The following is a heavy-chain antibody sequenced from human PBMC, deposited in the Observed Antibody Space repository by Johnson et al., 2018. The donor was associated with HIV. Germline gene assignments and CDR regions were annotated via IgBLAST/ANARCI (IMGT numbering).Heavy chain of an antibody. CDR3: TRVSSTSWALDI. CDR2: ISYDGSNK. Sequence: QVLLVESGGGVVQPGRSLRLSCAASGFTFSTYGMHWVRQAPGKGLEWVAVISYDGSNKYYADSVKGRFTISRDNSKNTLYLQMISLRGDDTAVYYCTRVSSTSWALDIWGQGTLVTVSS. J-gene: IGHJ3*02. D-gene: IGHD2-15*01. CDR1: GFTFSTYG. V-gene: IGHV3-30*19.